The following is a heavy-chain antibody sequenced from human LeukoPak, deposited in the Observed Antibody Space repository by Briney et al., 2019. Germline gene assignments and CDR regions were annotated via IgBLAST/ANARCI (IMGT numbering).Heavy chain of an antibody. CDR2: ISAYNGNT. J-gene: IGHJ5*02. Sequence: ASVKVSCKASGYTFTSYGISWVRQAPGQGLEWMGWISAYNGNTNYAQKLQGRVTMTTDTSTSTAYMELRSLRSDDTAVYYCARDHELCSGGSCYQGRFDPWGQGTLVTVSS. CDR1: GYTFTSYG. V-gene: IGHV1-18*01. D-gene: IGHD2-15*01. CDR3: ARDHELCSGGSCYQGRFDP.